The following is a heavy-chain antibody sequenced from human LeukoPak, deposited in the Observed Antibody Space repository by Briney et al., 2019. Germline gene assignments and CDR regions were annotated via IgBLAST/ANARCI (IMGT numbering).Heavy chain of an antibody. Sequence: ASVKVSCKASGYTFTSYYMHWVRQAPGQGLEWMGIINPSGGSTSYVQKFQGRVTMTRDTSTSTVYMELSSLRSEDTAVYYCARVGEQQLGYNWFDPRGQGTLVTVSS. J-gene: IGHJ5*02. D-gene: IGHD6-13*01. CDR3: ARVGEQQLGYNWFDP. CDR2: INPSGGST. CDR1: GYTFTSYY. V-gene: IGHV1-46*03.